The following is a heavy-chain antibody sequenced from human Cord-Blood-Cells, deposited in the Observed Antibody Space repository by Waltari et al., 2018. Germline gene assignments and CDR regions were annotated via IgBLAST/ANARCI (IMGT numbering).Heavy chain of an antibody. CDR3: ARDRKLDY. V-gene: IGHV4-59*01. CDR2: IYYSGST. Sequence: QVQLQESGPGLVKPSETLSLTCTVSGGSISSYYWSWIRQPPGKGLEWIGYIYYSGSTNYNPSLKSRVTISVDTSKNQFSLKLSSVTAADTAVYYCARDRKLDYWGQGTLVTVFS. J-gene: IGHJ4*02. CDR1: GGSISSYY.